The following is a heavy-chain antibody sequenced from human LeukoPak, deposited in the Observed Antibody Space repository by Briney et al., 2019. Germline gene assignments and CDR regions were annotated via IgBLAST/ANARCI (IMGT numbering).Heavy chain of an antibody. V-gene: IGHV3-23*01. CDR1: GFTFSSYA. CDR2: ISGSGGST. CDR3: AKDWSLGSLEWFLYDY. J-gene: IGHJ4*02. Sequence: GGSLRLSCAASGFTFSSYAMSWVRQAPGKGLEWVSAISGSGGSTYYADSVKGRFTISRDNSKNTLYLQMNSLRAEDTAVYYCAKDWSLGSLEWFLYDYWGQGTLVTVSS. D-gene: IGHD3-3*01.